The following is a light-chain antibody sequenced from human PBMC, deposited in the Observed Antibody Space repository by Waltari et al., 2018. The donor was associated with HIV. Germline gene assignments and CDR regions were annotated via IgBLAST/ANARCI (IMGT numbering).Light chain of an antibody. Sequence: QLVLTPSPSASASLGASVRLTCTPRSEHSRYALAWPHQPPEKGPRYLMKLNSDGSTSKGDRLTDRFAGSSSGAERYLTIPSLQSEDEADYYCQTWGTGIHVVFGGGTKLTVL. V-gene: IGLV4-69*01. J-gene: IGLJ2*01. CDR1: SEHSRYA. CDR2: LNSDGST. CDR3: QTWGTGIHVV.